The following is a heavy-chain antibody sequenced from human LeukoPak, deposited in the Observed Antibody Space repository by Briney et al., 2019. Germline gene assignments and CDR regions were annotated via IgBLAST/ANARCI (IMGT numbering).Heavy chain of an antibody. J-gene: IGHJ4*02. CDR1: GLTFDDYA. Sequence: GGSLRLSCAASGLTFDDYAMHWVRQAPGKGLEWVSLISEDGGSTYYADSVKGRFTISRDNSNNSLYLQTNSLRAEDTAVYYCARGLSGDDYWGQGTLVTVSS. CDR2: ISEDGGST. D-gene: IGHD7-27*01. CDR3: ARGLSGDDY. V-gene: IGHV3-43*02.